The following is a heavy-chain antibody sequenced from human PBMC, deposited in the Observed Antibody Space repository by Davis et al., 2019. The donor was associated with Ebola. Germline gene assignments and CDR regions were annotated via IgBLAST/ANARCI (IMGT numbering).Heavy chain of an antibody. Sequence: PGGSLRLSCAASRFTFSSYNMNWVRQAPGKGLEWVSSISSSSSYMYYADSVKGRFTISRDNAKNSLYLQMNSLRAEDTAVYYCANPLYFYSYMDVWGKGTTVTVSS. V-gene: IGHV3-21*01. CDR3: ANPLYFYSYMDV. CDR1: RFTFSSYN. D-gene: IGHD3-16*02. J-gene: IGHJ6*03. CDR2: ISSSSSYM.